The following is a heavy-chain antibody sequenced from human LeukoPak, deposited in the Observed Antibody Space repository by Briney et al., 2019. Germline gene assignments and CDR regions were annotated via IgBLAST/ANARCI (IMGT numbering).Heavy chain of an antibody. D-gene: IGHD2-15*01. CDR2: IYSGGST. CDR1: GFTFDDYT. CDR3: ARDLNYGTPFDY. V-gene: IGHV3-53*01. Sequence: QSGGSLRLSCAASGFTFDDYTMHWVRQAPGKGLEWVSVIYSGGSTYYADSVKGRFTISRDNSKNTLYLQMSSLRAEDTAVYYCARDLNYGTPFDYWGQGTLVTVSS. J-gene: IGHJ4*02.